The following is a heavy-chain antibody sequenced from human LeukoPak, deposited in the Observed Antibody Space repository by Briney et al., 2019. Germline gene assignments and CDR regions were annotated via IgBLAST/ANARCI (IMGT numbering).Heavy chain of an antibody. CDR3: ARAIFGVVPPFTAYYYYMDV. CDR2: ISSSSSYI. V-gene: IGHV3-21*01. CDR1: GFTFSSYS. D-gene: IGHD3-3*01. J-gene: IGHJ6*03. Sequence: GGSLRLSCAASGFTFSSYSMNWVRQAPGKGLEWVSSISSSSSYIYYADSVKGRFTISRDNAKNSLYLQMNSLRAEDTAVYYCARAIFGVVPPFTAYYYYMDVWGKGTTVTVSS.